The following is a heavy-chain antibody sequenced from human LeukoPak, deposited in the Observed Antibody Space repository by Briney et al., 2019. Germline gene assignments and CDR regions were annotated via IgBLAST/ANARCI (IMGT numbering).Heavy chain of an antibody. Sequence: SETLSLTCAVYGGSFSGYYWSWIRQPPGKGLEWIGEINHSGSTNYNPSLKSRVTISVDTSKNQFSLKLSSVTAADTAVYYCARAGQARNYDSSGYSPGAFDIWGQGTMVTVSS. CDR1: GGSFSGYY. D-gene: IGHD3-22*01. J-gene: IGHJ3*02. V-gene: IGHV4-34*01. CDR2: INHSGST. CDR3: ARAGQARNYDSSGYSPGAFDI.